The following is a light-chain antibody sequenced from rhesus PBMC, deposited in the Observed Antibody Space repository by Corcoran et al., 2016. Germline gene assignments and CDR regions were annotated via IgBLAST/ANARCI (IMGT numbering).Light chain of an antibody. CDR2: YAS. CDR3: QQYNSDPYS. Sequence: DIQMTQSPSSLSASVGDRVTITCRASQGISSYLAWYQQNPGKAPKPLIYYASNLESGVPSRFSGSGSGTEFTLPISSLQPEDIATYYCQQYNSDPYSFGQGTKVEIK. CDR1: QGISSY. J-gene: IGKJ2*01. V-gene: IGKV1-37*01.